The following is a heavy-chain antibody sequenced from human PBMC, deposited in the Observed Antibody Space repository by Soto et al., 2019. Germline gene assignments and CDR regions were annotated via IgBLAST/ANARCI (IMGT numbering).Heavy chain of an antibody. J-gene: IGHJ4*02. Sequence: QVQLQESGPGLVKPSQTLSLTCTVSGGPISSDDYSWNWIRQHPGKGLQWIGYIYYGGSTFSNPSPKGRVTILLDTSENQFSLRLTSVTAADTAVYYCARGWYQMETPPFDYWGQGTLVTVSS. CDR2: IYYGGST. V-gene: IGHV4-31*03. CDR1: GGPISSDDYS. D-gene: IGHD6-19*01. CDR3: ARGWYQMETPPFDY.